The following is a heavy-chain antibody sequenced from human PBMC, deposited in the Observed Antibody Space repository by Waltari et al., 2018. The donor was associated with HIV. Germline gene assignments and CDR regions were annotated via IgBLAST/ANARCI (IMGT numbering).Heavy chain of an antibody. D-gene: IGHD6-19*01. Sequence: QVHLVQSGAEVKKPGAAMRVSCKASGHTFGTYQRHWVRQAPGQGFGWMGIINPSGFTTNYAKKFQGRFTMTSDTPTSTVYMELSSLTSEDTAVYYCTRSSDWYNGFDVWGQGTMVTVSS. CDR3: TRSSDWYNGFDV. V-gene: IGHV1-46*03. CDR2: INPSGFTT. J-gene: IGHJ3*01. CDR1: GHTFGTYQ.